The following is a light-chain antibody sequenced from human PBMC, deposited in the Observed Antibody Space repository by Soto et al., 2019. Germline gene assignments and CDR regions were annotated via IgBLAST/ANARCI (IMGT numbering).Light chain of an antibody. V-gene: IGKV3-20*01. CDR3: QQYGSSPLT. Sequence: EIVLTQSPGTLSLSPGERSTLSFRSSHVVSSSYLAWYQHKPGQAPRLVIYTASSRATGIPDRFSGSGSGTDFSLTISRLEPEDFAVYYCQQYGSSPLTFGQGTKVDIK. CDR2: TAS. CDR1: HVVSSSY. J-gene: IGKJ1*01.